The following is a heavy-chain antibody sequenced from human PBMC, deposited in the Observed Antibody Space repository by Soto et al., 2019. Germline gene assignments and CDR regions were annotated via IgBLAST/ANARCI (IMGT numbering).Heavy chain of an antibody. J-gene: IGHJ3*01. Sequence: QITLKESGPTLVKPTQTLMLTCTFSGFSLNSGGVAVGWIRQPPGKALEWLEPIYGNDDERYSPSLKGRLTITRDTSKKQVVPTVTNMDPVDTATYYCAHRINSAFDAWGRGIMVTVSS. CDR1: GFSLNSGGVA. V-gene: IGHV2-5*01. CDR3: AHRINSAFDA. CDR2: IYGNDDE.